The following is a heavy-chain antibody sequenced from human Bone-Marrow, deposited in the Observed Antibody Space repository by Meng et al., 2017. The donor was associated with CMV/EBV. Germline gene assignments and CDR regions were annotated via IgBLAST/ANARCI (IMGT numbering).Heavy chain of an antibody. J-gene: IGHJ2*01. CDR1: GSTFPGYY. CDR3: ARIPRGYFDL. V-gene: IGHV1-2*02. CDR2: INPNSGGT. Sequence: VRLMQSGAEVKKPGSSVKVSSKASGSTFPGYYMHWVRQDPGQGLEWMGWINPNSGGTNYAQKFQGRVTMTRDTSISTAYMELSRLRSDDTAVYYCARIPRGYFDLWGRGTLVTVSS.